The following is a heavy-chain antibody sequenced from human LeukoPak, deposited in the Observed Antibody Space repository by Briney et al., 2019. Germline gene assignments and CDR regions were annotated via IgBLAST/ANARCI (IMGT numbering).Heavy chain of an antibody. Sequence: GGSLRLSCAASGFTFSRYAMSWVRQAPGKGLEWVSAVSGSGGSTYYADSVKGRFTISRDSSKNTLYLQMNNLRAEDTAVYYCAKNSGFSYGYYFDYWGQGTLVTVSS. J-gene: IGHJ4*02. CDR1: GFTFSRYA. V-gene: IGHV3-23*01. CDR3: AKNSGFSYGYYFDY. CDR2: VSGSGGST. D-gene: IGHD5-18*01.